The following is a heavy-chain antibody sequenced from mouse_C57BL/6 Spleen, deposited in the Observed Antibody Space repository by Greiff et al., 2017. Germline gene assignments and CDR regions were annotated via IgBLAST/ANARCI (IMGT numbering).Heavy chain of an antibody. CDR1: GYAFSSYW. Sequence: LVESGAELVKPGASVKISCKASGYAFSSYWMNWVKQRPGKGLEWIGQIYPGDGDTNYNGKFKGKATLTADKSSSTAYMQLSSLTSEDSAVYFCARRDYYGNYFYYAMDYWGQGTSVTVSS. CDR3: ARRDYYGNYFYYAMDY. J-gene: IGHJ4*01. D-gene: IGHD2-1*01. CDR2: IYPGDGDT. V-gene: IGHV1-80*01.